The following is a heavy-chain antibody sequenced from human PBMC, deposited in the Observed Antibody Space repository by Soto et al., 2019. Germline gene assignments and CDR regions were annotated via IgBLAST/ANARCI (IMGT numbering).Heavy chain of an antibody. CDR2: IYYSGST. D-gene: IGHD3-10*01. V-gene: IGHV4-59*01. J-gene: IGHJ6*02. Sequence: PSETLSLTCTVSGGSISSYYWSWIRQPPGKGLEWIGYIYYSGSTNYNPSLKSRVTISVDTSKNQFSLKLSSVTAADTAVYYCARAEEDYGALSYYAYSYAMDFWGPGLMVTVFS. CDR1: GGSISSYY. CDR3: ARAEEDYGALSYYAYSYAMDF.